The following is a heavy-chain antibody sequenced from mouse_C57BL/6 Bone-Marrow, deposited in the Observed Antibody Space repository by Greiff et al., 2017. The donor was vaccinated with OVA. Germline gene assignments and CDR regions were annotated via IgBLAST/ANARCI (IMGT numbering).Heavy chain of an antibody. CDR3: EIYYYGSSYAMDY. D-gene: IGHD1-1*01. CDR2: IYPGSGST. V-gene: IGHV1-55*01. CDR1: GYTFTSYW. Sequence: QVQLQQSGAELVKPGASVKMSCKASGYTFTSYWITWVKQRPGQGLEWLGDIYPGSGSTNYNEKFKSKATLTVDTSSSTAYMQLSSLTSEDSAVYYCEIYYYGSSYAMDYWGQGTSVTVSS. J-gene: IGHJ4*01.